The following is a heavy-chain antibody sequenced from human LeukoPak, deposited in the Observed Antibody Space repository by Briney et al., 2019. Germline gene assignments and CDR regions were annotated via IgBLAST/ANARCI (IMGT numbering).Heavy chain of an antibody. J-gene: IGHJ4*02. V-gene: IGHV3-21*01. CDR1: EFSVGSNY. D-gene: IGHD3-10*01. CDR3: ARGTTMASTGVDY. CDR2: ISSSSSYI. Sequence: GGSLRLSCAASEFSVGSNYMNWVRQAPGKGLEWVSSISSSSSYIYYADSVKGRFTISRDNAKNSLYLQMNSLRAEDTAVYYCARGTTMASTGVDYWGQGTLVTVSS.